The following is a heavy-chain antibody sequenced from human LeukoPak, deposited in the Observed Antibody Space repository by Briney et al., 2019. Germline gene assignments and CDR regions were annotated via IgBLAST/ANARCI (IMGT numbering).Heavy chain of an antibody. CDR2: IIPILGIA. Sequence: SVKVSCKASGGTFSSYTISWVRQAPGQGLEWMGRIIPILGIANYAQRFQGRVTITADKSTSTAYMELSSLRSEDTAVYYCARELGCSSTSCKPWGQGTLVTVSS. CDR1: GGTFSSYT. V-gene: IGHV1-69*04. J-gene: IGHJ5*02. CDR3: ARELGCSSTSCKP. D-gene: IGHD2-2*01.